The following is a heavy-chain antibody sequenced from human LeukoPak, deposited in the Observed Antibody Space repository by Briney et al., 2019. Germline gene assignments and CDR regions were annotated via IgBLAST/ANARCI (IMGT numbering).Heavy chain of an antibody. Sequence: GRSLRLSCAAYGFSFSSYAMSWVRHPQGKGLEWVSGISAGGGNTYYADSVKGRFTISRDSSKNTLYLQMNSLRAEDTAVYYCAGGPAAIHYYFDYWGQGTLVTVSS. D-gene: IGHD2-2*01. CDR2: ISAGGGNT. V-gene: IGHV3-23*01. J-gene: IGHJ4*02. CDR1: GFSFSSYA. CDR3: AGGPAAIHYYFDY.